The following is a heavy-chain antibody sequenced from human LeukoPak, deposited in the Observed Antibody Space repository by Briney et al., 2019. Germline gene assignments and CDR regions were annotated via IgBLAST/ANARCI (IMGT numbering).Heavy chain of an antibody. V-gene: IGHV1-18*01. D-gene: IGHD3-16*01. CDR1: GYTFTSYS. CDR3: ARAVLSGSYAIGYYYYYYMDV. Sequence: VASVKVSCKASGYTFTSYSICWVRQAPGQGLEWMGWISAYNGNTNYAQKLQGRVTMTTDTSTSTAYMELRSLRSDDTAVYYCARAVLSGSYAIGYYYYYYMDVWGKGTTVTISS. CDR2: ISAYNGNT. J-gene: IGHJ6*03.